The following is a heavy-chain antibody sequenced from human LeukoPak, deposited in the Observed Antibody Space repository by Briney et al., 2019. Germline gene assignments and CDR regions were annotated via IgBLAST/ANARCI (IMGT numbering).Heavy chain of an antibody. Sequence: GGSLRLSCAASGFTFDDYAMHWVRQAPGKGLEWVSLISGDGGSTYYADSVKGRFTISRDNSKNSLYLQMNRLRTEDTALYYCAKDQYYDSSGYSDYWGQGTLVTVSS. J-gene: IGHJ4*02. CDR1: GFTFDDYA. V-gene: IGHV3-43*02. CDR2: ISGDGGST. D-gene: IGHD3-22*01. CDR3: AKDQYYDSSGYSDY.